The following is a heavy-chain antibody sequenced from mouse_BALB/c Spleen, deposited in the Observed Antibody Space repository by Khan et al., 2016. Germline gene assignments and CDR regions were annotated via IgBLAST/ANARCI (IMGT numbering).Heavy chain of an antibody. CDR3: TRGDYYGSGY. D-gene: IGHD1-1*01. Sequence: EVQLQESGPDLVKPSQSLSLTCTVTGYSISSGYSWHWIRQFPGNKLEWMAYIHYSGSTNYNPSLKSRISITRVTSKTQFFLQLISVATEDTATYYCTRGDYYGSGYWGQGTTLTVSS. CDR2: IHYSGST. J-gene: IGHJ2*01. CDR1: GYSISSGYS. V-gene: IGHV3-1*02.